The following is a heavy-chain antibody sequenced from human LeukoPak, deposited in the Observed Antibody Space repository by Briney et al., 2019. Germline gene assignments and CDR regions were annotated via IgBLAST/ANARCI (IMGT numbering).Heavy chain of an antibody. J-gene: IGHJ4*02. Sequence: SETLSLTCAVSGGSISSGGYSWSWIRQPPGKGLEWIGYIYHSGSTYYNPSLKSRVTISVDRSKNQFSLKLSSVTAADTAVYYCARGLWCSGGSCYADGDYWGQGTLVTVSS. CDR2: IYHSGST. D-gene: IGHD2-15*01. CDR3: ARGLWCSGGSCYADGDY. CDR1: GGSISSGGYS. V-gene: IGHV4-30-2*01.